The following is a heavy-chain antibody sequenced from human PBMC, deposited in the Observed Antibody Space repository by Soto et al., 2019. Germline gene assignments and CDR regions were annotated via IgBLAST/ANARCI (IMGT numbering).Heavy chain of an antibody. CDR2: IIPIFDTS. CDR3: ARARLELPTYYSYYGLDV. V-gene: IGHV1-69*06. CDR1: AGAFSSYA. J-gene: IGHJ6*02. Sequence: QVQLVQSGAEVMQPGSSVKVSCKASAGAFSSYAISWVRQAPGQGLEWLGVIIPIFDTSNYAQEFQGRVRITADKSTRTAYMELSSLKSEDTAIYYCARARLELPTYYSYYGLDVWGQGTTVTVSS. D-gene: IGHD1-7*01.